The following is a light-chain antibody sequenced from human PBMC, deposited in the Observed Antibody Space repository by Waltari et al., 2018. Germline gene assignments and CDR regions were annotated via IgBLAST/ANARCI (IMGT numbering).Light chain of an antibody. CDR2: GAS. CDR1: QSVTRA. J-gene: IGKJ1*01. V-gene: IGKV3-20*01. Sequence: EIVLTQSPGTLSLSPGESATLSCRTSQSVTRALAWYQQKPGQAPRLLIYGASNRATGIPDRFSGSGSGTDFSLTISSLEPEDFAVHYCQHYLRLPVTFGQGTKVEVK. CDR3: QHYLRLPVT.